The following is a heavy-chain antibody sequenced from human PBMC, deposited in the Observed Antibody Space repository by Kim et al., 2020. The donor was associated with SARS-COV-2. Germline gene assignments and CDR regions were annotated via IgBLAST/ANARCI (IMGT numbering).Heavy chain of an antibody. CDR3: AKGEFIYISNYPHFDY. V-gene: IGHV3-30*18. CDR1: GFTFSNYG. CDR2: ISYDGSIK. D-gene: IGHD1-7*01. Sequence: GGSLRLSCAASGFTFSNYGMHWVRQAPGKGLEWVALISYDGSIKYYADSVKGRFTISRDNSKNTLYLQMNSLRAEDTAVYYCAKGEFIYISNYPHFDYWGQGTLVTVSS. J-gene: IGHJ4*02.